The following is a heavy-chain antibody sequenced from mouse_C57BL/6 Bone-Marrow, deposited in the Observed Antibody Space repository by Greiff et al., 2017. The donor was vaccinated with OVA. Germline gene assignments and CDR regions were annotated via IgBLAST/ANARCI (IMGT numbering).Heavy chain of an antibody. CDR3: ARRDYSNYGY. V-gene: IGHV1-9*01. CDR2: ILPGSGST. Sequence: VQLQQSGAELMKPGASVTLSCKATGYTFTGYWIEWVKQRPGHGLEWIGEILPGSGSTNYNEKVKGKATFTADNSSNTAYMQLSSQTTEDSAIYYCARRDYSNYGYWGQGTTLTVSS. CDR1: GYTFTGYW. D-gene: IGHD2-5*01. J-gene: IGHJ2*01.